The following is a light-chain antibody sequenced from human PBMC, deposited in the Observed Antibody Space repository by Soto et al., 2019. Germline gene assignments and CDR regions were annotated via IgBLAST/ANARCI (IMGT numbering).Light chain of an antibody. Sequence: DVQMIPSPSTLSVSGGDIVPLTCRASQTISSWLAWYQQKPGKAPKLLIYKASTLKSGVPSRFSGSGSGTEFTLTISCLQPDDFAPYYCQHYNIYSEAFCQG. J-gene: IGKJ1*01. CDR2: KAS. CDR3: QHYNIYSEA. V-gene: IGKV1-5*03. CDR1: QTISSW.